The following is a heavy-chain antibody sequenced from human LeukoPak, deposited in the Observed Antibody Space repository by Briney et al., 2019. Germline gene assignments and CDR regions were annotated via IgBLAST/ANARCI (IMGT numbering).Heavy chain of an antibody. CDR3: ARTAYDSSGYLLY. V-gene: IGHV5-51*01. CDR2: IYPGDSDT. Sequence: GESLKISCKGSGYSFTSYWIGWVRQMLGKGLEWMGIIYPGDSDTRYSPSFQGQVTISADKSISTAYLQWSSLKASDTAMYYCARTAYDSSGYLLYWGQGTLVTVSS. J-gene: IGHJ4*02. CDR1: GYSFTSYW. D-gene: IGHD3-22*01.